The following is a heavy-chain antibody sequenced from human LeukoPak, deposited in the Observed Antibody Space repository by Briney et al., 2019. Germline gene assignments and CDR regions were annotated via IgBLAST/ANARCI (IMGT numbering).Heavy chain of an antibody. CDR3: ARDRAAAGLNNWFDP. V-gene: IGHV1-69*13. D-gene: IGHD6-13*01. CDR1: GYTFTSYY. CDR2: IVPIFGTA. Sequence: GASVKVSCKAPGYTFTSYYMHWVRQAPGQGLEWMGGIVPIFGTADYAQKFQGRVTITADESTSTAYMELSSLRSEDTAVYYCARDRAAAGLNNWFDPWGQGTRVTVSS. J-gene: IGHJ5*02.